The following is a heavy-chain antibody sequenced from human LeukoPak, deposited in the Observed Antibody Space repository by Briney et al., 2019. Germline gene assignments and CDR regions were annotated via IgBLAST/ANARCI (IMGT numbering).Heavy chain of an antibody. CDR1: GFTFSSYW. CDR3: ARGLSMVGVYYFDF. D-gene: IGHD1-26*01. Sequence: GGSLRLSCAASGFTFSSYWMSWVRQAPGKGLEWVSVIYSGGSTYYADSVKGRFSISRDNSKNTLYLQMNSLRAEDTAVYFCARGLSMVGVYYFDFWGQGTLVTVSS. CDR2: IYSGGST. V-gene: IGHV3-53*01. J-gene: IGHJ4*02.